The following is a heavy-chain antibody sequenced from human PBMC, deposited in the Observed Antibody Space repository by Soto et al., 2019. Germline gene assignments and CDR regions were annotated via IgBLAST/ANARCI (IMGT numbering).Heavy chain of an antibody. CDR2: IYYSGST. Sequence: PSETLSLTCTVSGGSISSYYWSWIRQPPGKGLEWIGYIYYSGSTNYNPSLKSRVTISVDTSKNQFSLKLSSVTAADTAVYYCARVRGYSSSWYWFDPWGQGTLVTSPQ. CDR1: GGSISSYY. CDR3: ARVRGYSSSWYWFDP. J-gene: IGHJ5*02. D-gene: IGHD6-13*01. V-gene: IGHV4-59*01.